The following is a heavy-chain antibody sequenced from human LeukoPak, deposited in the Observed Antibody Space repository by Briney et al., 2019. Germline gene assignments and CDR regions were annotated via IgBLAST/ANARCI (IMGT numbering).Heavy chain of an antibody. CDR1: GGSFSGYY. D-gene: IGHD3-10*01. CDR3: AANSADYNTLGSSYKV. CDR2: INHSGGT. Sequence: KPSETLSLTCAVYGGSFSGYYWSWIRQPPGKGLEWIGEINHSGGTNYNPSLKSRVTISVDTSKNQFSLKLNSVTAADTAVFYCAANSADYNTLGSSYKVWGQGTLVTVSS. V-gene: IGHV4-34*01. J-gene: IGHJ4*02.